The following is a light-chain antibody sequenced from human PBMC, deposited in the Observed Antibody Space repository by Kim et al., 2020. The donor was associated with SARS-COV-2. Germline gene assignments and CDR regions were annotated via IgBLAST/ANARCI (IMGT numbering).Light chain of an antibody. J-gene: IGKJ4*01. Sequence: SVGDRVTITCQASQDISKYLNWYQQKPGKAPKLLIYDASNLETGVPSRFSGSGSGTDFTFTISSLQPEDIATYYCQQYDNLPRLTFGGGTKVDIK. CDR3: QQYDNLPRLT. CDR1: QDISKY. V-gene: IGKV1-33*01. CDR2: DAS.